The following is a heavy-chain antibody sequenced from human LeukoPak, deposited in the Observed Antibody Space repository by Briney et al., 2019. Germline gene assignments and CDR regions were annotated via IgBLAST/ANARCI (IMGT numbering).Heavy chain of an antibody. CDR2: INPSGGST. D-gene: IGHD2-2*01. V-gene: IGHV1-46*01. CDR1: GYTFTSYY. J-gene: IGHJ4*02. Sequence: ASVKVSCKASGYTFTSYYMHWVRQAPGQGLEWMGIINPSGGSTSYAQKFQGRVTMTRDTSTSTVYMELSSLRSEDTAVYYCARTARLYCSSTSCQPTSLDYWGQGTLVTASS. CDR3: ARTARLYCSSTSCQPTSLDY.